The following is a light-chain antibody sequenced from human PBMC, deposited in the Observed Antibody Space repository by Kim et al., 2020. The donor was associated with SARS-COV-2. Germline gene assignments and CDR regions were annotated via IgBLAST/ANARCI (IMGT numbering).Light chain of an antibody. CDR3: GAWDSSLDALV. Sequence: GPKVTSSSSGSGSNIGNNYVSWYQQLPGTAPKLLIYDNNERPAGIPDRFSGSKSGTSATLGITGLQTGDEADYYCGAWDSSLDALVFGGGTQLTVL. J-gene: IGLJ2*01. CDR1: GSNIGNNY. V-gene: IGLV1-51*01. CDR2: DNN.